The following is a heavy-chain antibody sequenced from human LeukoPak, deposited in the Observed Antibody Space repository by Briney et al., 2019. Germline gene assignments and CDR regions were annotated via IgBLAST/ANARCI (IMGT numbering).Heavy chain of an antibody. J-gene: IGHJ4*02. CDR3: ARSNMVRGVRALDY. CDR1: GGSFSGYY. D-gene: IGHD3-10*01. V-gene: IGHV4-34*01. Sequence: SETLSLTCADYGGSFSGYYWSWIRQPPGKGLEWIGEITHSGSTNYNPSLKSRVTISVDTSKNQFSLKLSSVTAADTAVYYCARSNMVRGVRALDYWGQGTLVTVSS. CDR2: ITHSGST.